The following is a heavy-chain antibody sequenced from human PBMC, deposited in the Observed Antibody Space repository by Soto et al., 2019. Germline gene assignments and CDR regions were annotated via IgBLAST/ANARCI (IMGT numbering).Heavy chain of an antibody. CDR1: GFTFSTYN. CDR3: ATNAI. D-gene: IGHD2-2*02. J-gene: IGHJ4*02. Sequence: GGSLRLSCAASGFTFSTYNMNWVRQAPGKGLEWVSYISGSSSTIHYADSVKGRFTISRDNAMSSLYLEMNSLRAEDTAVYYCATNAIRGQGTLVTVS. V-gene: IGHV3-48*01. CDR2: ISGSSSTI.